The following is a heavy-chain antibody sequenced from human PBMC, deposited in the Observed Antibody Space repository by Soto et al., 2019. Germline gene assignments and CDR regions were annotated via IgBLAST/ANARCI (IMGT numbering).Heavy chain of an antibody. V-gene: IGHV3-33*01. CDR3: ATSPVVRGGLDY. Sequence: QVQLVESGGGVVQPGRSLRLSCAASGFTFSSYGMHWVRQAPGKGLEWVAGIWYDGSNKYYADSVKGRLTISRDNSKNTLNLQMNRLRAEDTAVYYCATSPVVRGGLDYWGQGTLVTVSS. D-gene: IGHD3-10*01. CDR2: IWYDGSNK. J-gene: IGHJ4*02. CDR1: GFTFSSYG.